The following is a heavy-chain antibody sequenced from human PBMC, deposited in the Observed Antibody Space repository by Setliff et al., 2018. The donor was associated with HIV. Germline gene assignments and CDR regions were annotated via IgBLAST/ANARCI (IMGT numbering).Heavy chain of an antibody. Sequence: ASVKVSCKASGYSFTNYIMTWVRLAPGQRLEWMGWINGNIKYSQKFQDRVTITRDTSASTVYMDLSSLTSEDTAVYYCARIGFGYYDNSGAWYFDYWGQGTLVTVSS. D-gene: IGHD3-22*01. CDR2: INGNI. CDR1: GYSFTNYI. CDR3: ARIGFGYYDNSGAWYFDY. V-gene: IGHV1-3*01. J-gene: IGHJ4*02.